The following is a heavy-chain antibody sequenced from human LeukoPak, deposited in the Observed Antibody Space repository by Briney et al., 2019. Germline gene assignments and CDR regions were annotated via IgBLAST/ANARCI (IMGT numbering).Heavy chain of an antibody. CDR3: AIDRRRIAVAGGAEYFQH. CDR2: ISSSGSTI. D-gene: IGHD6-19*01. J-gene: IGHJ1*01. Sequence: GGSLRLSCAASGFTFSDYYMSWIRQAPGKGLEWVSYISSSGSTIYYADSVKGRFTISRDNAKNSLYLQMNSLRAEDTAVYYCAIDRRRIAVAGGAEYFQHWGQGTLVTVSS. V-gene: IGHV3-11*01. CDR1: GFTFSDYY.